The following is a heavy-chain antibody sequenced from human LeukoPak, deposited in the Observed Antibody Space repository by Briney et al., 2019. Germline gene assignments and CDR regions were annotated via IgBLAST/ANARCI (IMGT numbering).Heavy chain of an antibody. CDR3: ARAATMVRGVIISVFDY. CDR1: GGSISSSSYY. V-gene: IGHV4-39*07. CDR2: IYYSGST. J-gene: IGHJ4*02. Sequence: PSETLSLTCTVSGGSISSSSYYWGWIRQPPGKGLEWIGSIYYSGSTYYNPSLKSRVTISVDTSKNQFSLKLSSVTAADTAVYYCARAATMVRGVIISVFDYWGQGTLVTVSS. D-gene: IGHD3-10*01.